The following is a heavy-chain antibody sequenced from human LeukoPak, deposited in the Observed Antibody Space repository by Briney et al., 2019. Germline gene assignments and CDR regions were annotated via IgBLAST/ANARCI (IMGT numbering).Heavy chain of an antibody. CDR1: GFTFSSCT. D-gene: IGHD1-1*01. Sequence: GGSLRLSCAASGFTFSSCTMHWVRQAPGKGLEWVAIMSSDGSNKYYGDSVKGRFTVSRDTSKNTVYLQMNSLRAEDTAVYYCARGEPGTSMGVDFWGQGTLVTVSS. V-gene: IGHV3-30*04. J-gene: IGHJ4*02. CDR2: MSSDGSNK. CDR3: ARGEPGTSMGVDF.